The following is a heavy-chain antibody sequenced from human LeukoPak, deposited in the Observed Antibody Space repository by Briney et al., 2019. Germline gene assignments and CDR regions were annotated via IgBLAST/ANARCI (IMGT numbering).Heavy chain of an antibody. CDR1: GFTFSSYA. Sequence: GGSLRLSCAASGFTFSSYAMNWVRQAPGKGLEWVSGISGGGGTTYYADSVKGRFTISRDNSKNTLFVQMNSLRAEDTAVYYCAKKVGGFYAFDTWGQGTMVTVSS. CDR2: ISGGGGTT. D-gene: IGHD3-16*01. J-gene: IGHJ3*02. CDR3: AKKVGGFYAFDT. V-gene: IGHV3-23*01.